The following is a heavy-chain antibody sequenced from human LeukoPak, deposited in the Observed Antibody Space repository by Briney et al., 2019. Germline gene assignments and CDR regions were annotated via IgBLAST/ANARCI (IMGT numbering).Heavy chain of an antibody. V-gene: IGHV1-18*01. D-gene: IGHD2-15*01. CDR2: ISAYNGNT. CDR3: ARGLGYCSGGSCYSPWFDP. CDR1: GYTFTSYG. Sequence: ASVKVSRKASGYTFTSYGISWVRQAPGQGLEWMGWISAYNGNTNYAQKLQGRVTMTTDTSTSTAYVELRSLRSDDTAVYYCARGLGYCSGGSCYSPWFDPWGQGTLVTVSS. J-gene: IGHJ5*02.